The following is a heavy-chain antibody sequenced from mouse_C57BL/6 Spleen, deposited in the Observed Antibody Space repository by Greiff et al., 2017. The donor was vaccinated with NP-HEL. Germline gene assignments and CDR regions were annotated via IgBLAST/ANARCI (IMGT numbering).Heavy chain of an antibody. CDR1: GYTFTDYE. D-gene: IGHD2-5*01. CDR3: TRWDYSNYVGY. V-gene: IGHV1-15*01. CDR2: IDPETGGT. Sequence: VQLQESGAELVRPGASVTLSCKASGYTFTDYEMHWVKQTPVHGLEWIGAIDPETGGTAYNQKFKGKAILTADKSSSTAYMELRSLTSEDSAVYYCTRWDYSNYVGYWGQGTTLTVSS. J-gene: IGHJ2*01.